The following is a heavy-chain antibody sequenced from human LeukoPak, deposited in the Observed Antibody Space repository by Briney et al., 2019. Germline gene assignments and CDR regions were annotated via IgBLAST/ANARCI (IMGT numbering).Heavy chain of an antibody. D-gene: IGHD2-15*01. V-gene: IGHV3-33*01. CDR2: IWYDGSNK. CDR3: ARFKGGPAHFDY. CDR1: GFTFSSYG. Sequence: PGGSLRLSCAASGFTFSSYGMHWVRQAPGKGLEWVAVIWYDGSNKYYADSVKGRFTISRDNSKNTLYLQMNSLRAEDTAVYYCARFKGGPAHFDYWAQGTLVPVSS. J-gene: IGHJ4*02.